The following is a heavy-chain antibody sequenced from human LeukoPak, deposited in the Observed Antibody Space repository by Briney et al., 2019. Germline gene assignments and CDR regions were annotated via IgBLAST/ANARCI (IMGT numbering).Heavy chain of an antibody. CDR3: ARDTAVAAHYNEANY. V-gene: IGHV1-2*06. D-gene: IGHD6-19*01. J-gene: IGHJ4*02. CDR2: INPNSGGT. CDR1: GYTFTGYY. Sequence: ASVKVSCKASGYTFTGYYMHWVRQAPGQGLEWMGRINPNSGGTNYAQKFQGRVTMTRDTSISTAYMELSRLRSDDTAVYYCARDTAVAAHYNEANYWGQGILVTVSS.